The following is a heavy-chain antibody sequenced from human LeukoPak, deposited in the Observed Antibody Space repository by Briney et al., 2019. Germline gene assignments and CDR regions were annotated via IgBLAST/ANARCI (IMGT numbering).Heavy chain of an antibody. CDR2: ISHDGGAK. J-gene: IGHJ5*02. CDR3: ARDWGSSGWYNWFDP. Sequence: GGSLRLSCAVSGFSTGNYGMHWVRQAPDKGLEWVAMISHDGGAKYYGDSVKGRLTISRDNSENTLYLQMNSLRVEDTAVYYCARDWGSSGWYNWFDPWGQGTLVTVSS. CDR1: GFSTGNYG. D-gene: IGHD6-19*01. V-gene: IGHV3-30*03.